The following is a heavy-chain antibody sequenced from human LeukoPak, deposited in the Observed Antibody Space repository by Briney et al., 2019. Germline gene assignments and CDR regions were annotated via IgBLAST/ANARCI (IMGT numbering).Heavy chain of an antibody. CDR2: MWYDGGNK. D-gene: IGHD4-11*01. J-gene: IGHJ4*02. CDR3: AKGYSNNVAYNFDY. Sequence: GGSLRLPCTASAFTLSSYGMHWVRQAPGEGLEWLAFMWYDGGNKYYADSVKGRFTISRDNSKNTLYLQMNSLRAEDTAVYYCAKGYSNNVAYNFDYWGQGTLVTVSA. CDR1: AFTLSSYG. V-gene: IGHV3-30*02.